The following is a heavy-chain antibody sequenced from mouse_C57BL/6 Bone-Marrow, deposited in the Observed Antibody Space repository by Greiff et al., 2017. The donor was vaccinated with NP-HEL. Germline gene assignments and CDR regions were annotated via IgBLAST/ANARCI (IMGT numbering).Heavy chain of an antibody. J-gene: IGHJ1*03. CDR1: GFTFSDYY. V-gene: IGHV5-16*01. CDR3: ARNPYYGTWYFDV. D-gene: IGHD1-1*01. Sequence: EVLLVESEGGLVQPGSSMKLSCTASGFTFSDYYMAWVRQVPEKGLEWVANINYDGSSTYYLDSLKSRFIISRDNAKNILYLQMSSLKSEDTATYYGARNPYYGTWYFDVWGTGTTVTVSS. CDR2: INYDGSST.